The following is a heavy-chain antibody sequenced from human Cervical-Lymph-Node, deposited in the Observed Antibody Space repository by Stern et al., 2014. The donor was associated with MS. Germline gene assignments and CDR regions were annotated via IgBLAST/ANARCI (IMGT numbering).Heavy chain of an antibody. CDR2: INPSGGRK. CDR1: GYTFTSYA. CDR3: ARDCTESQGWVYSSTWGYAMDV. J-gene: IGHJ6*02. Sequence: QLVQPGAEVKKPGASVKVSCKASGYTFTSYALHWVRQAPGQGLEWMGIINPSGGRKSCAQKFQGRVTMTRDTSTSTVYMELSSLRSKDTAVYYCARDCTESQGWVYSSTWGYAMDVWGQGTTVTVSS. V-gene: IGHV1-46*01. D-gene: IGHD6-13*01.